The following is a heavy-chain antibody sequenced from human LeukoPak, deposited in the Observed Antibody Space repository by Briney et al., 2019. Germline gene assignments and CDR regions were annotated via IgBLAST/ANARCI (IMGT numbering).Heavy chain of an antibody. CDR2: VHDSGST. Sequence: PSETLSLTCTVSGGSISGYYWSWIRQSPGKGLEWMWHVHDSGSTNYNPALKSRVTISVGTSKSQISLKLSSVTAADTAVYYCARGRGEDSGRFLDVWGQGTTVTVS. V-gene: IGHV4-59*01. CDR3: ARGRGEDSGRFLDV. J-gene: IGHJ6*02. CDR1: GGSISGYY. D-gene: IGHD5-12*01.